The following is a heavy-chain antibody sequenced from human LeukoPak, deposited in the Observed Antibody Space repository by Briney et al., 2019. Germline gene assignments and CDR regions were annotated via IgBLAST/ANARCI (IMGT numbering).Heavy chain of an antibody. CDR3: ARGWFGEIPFPDF. Sequence: GASVKVSCKASGYTFTSYDINWVRPATGQGLEWMGWMTPNSANTGYAQKFQGRVTMTRDTSINTAYMELSSLTSEDTAVYYCARGWFGEIPFPDFWGQGTLVTVSS. V-gene: IGHV1-8*01. D-gene: IGHD3-10*01. CDR1: GYTFTSYD. CDR2: MTPNSANT. J-gene: IGHJ4*02.